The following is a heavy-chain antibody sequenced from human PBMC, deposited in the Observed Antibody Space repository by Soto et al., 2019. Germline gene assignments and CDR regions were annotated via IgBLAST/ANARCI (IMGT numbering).Heavy chain of an antibody. V-gene: IGHV3-23*01. CDR1: GFTFSSYA. J-gene: IGHJ4*02. CDR3: AKVGDYPRYYYDF. Sequence: EVQLLESGGGLVQPGGSLRLSCAASGFTFSSYAMSWVRQAPGKGLEWVSAISCSGGSIDYADSVKGRFTISRDNSKNTLQQQLNSRRDEDTAVYHCAKVGDYPRYYYDFWGQGTLVTVS. CDR2: ISCSGGSI. D-gene: IGHD4-17*01.